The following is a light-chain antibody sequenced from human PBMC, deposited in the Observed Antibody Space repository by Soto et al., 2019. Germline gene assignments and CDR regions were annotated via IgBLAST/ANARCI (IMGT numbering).Light chain of an antibody. CDR3: QQYGSSPPIP. CDR2: DAS. V-gene: IGKV3-20*01. Sequence: EIVLTQSPGTLSLSPGERATLSCRASQSVSSNYLAWYQQKPGQAPRLLIYDASSRATGIPDRFSGSGSGTDFTLTISRLEPEDFAVYYCQQYGSSPPIPFGQGTRLEIK. J-gene: IGKJ5*01. CDR1: QSVSSNY.